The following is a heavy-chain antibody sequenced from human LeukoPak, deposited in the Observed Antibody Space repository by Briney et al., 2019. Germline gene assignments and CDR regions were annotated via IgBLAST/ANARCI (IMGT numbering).Heavy chain of an antibody. CDR3: ARTNLACSSTSCYFGY. CDR1: GYSFTSYW. CDR2: IYPGDSDT. Sequence: GESLKISCKGSGYSFTSYWNGWVRQMPGKGLEWMGIIYPGDSDTRYCPSFQGQVTISADKSISTAYLQWSSLKASDTAMYYCARTNLACSSTSCYFGYWGQGTLVTVSS. J-gene: IGHJ4*02. D-gene: IGHD2-2*01. V-gene: IGHV5-51*01.